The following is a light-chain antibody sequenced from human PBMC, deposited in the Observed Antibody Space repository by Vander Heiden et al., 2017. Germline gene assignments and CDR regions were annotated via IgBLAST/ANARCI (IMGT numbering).Light chain of an antibody. V-gene: IGKV1-16*01. CDR1: QAISNF. J-gene: IGKJ2*01. CDR3: QQENSSPST. Sequence: DIQMTQSPSSLSASVGDRVTISCRASQAISNFLVWFQQKPGKAPKSLIYAASSLRSGVPSRFSGSGSGTEFTLTISSLQPEDFATYYCQQENSSPSTFGQGTKLEIK. CDR2: AAS.